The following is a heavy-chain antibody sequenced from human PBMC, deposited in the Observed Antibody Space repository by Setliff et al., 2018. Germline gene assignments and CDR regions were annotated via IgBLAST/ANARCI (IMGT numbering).Heavy chain of an antibody. CDR3: ARLSWNGLRYYGLDV. D-gene: IGHD3-3*01. CDR2: IQKSGST. V-gene: IGHV4-59*01. CDR1: GVSISSYY. Sequence: PSETLSLTCNVSGVSISSYYWSWIRQPPGKGLESIGYIQKSGSTNYNPTLMSRVSISVDTSKNQFSLKLMSVTAADTAVYYCARLSWNGLRYYGLDVWGQGTTVTVSS. J-gene: IGHJ6*02.